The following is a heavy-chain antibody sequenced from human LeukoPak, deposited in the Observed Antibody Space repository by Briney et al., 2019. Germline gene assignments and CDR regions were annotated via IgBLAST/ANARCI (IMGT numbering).Heavy chain of an antibody. J-gene: IGHJ4*02. D-gene: IGHD2-2*02. V-gene: IGHV3-23*01. CDR2: ISGSGGST. CDR3: AKDIPVEEDYFDY. CDR1: GFTFSSYV. Sequence: GGSLRLSCAASGFTFSSYVMSWVRQAPGKGLEWVSSISGSGGSTYYADSVKGRFTISRDNSKNTLYLQMNSLRAAGTAVYYCAKDIPVEEDYFDYWGQGTLVTVSS.